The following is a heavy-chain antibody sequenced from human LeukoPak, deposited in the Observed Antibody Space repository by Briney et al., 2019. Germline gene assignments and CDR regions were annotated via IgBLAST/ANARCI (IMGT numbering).Heavy chain of an antibody. D-gene: IGHD1-20*01. J-gene: IGHJ4*02. Sequence: ASVKVSCKASGYTFTGYYMHWVRQAPGQGLEWMGRINPNSGGTNYAQKFQGRVTMTRDTSISTAYMALTRLKSDDTAVYYCARETITGLDYWGQGTLVTVSS. CDR1: GYTFTGYY. V-gene: IGHV1-2*06. CDR2: INPNSGGT. CDR3: ARETITGLDY.